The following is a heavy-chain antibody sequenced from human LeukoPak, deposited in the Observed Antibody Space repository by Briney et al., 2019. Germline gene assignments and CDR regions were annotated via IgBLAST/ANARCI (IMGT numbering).Heavy chain of an antibody. D-gene: IGHD1-1*01. CDR2: ISSSSSYI. CDR1: GFTFSSYS. CDR3: ARLTGTTGFDY. V-gene: IGHV3-21*01. Sequence: GGSLRLSCAASGFTFSSYSMNWVRQAPGKGLEWVSSISSSSSYIYYADSVKGRFTISRDNAKNSLYLQVNSLRADDTAVYYCARLTGTTGFDYWGQRTLVTVSS. J-gene: IGHJ4*02.